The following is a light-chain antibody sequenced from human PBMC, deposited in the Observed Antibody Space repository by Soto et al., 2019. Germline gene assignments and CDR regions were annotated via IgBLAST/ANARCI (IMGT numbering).Light chain of an antibody. V-gene: IGLV4-69*01. J-gene: IGLJ2*01. CDR3: QTWGADLSVV. CDR1: SGHSSYA. Sequence: QAVVTQSPSASASLGASVKLTCTLSSGHSSYAIAWHQQQPEKGPRYLMKVNSDGSHNKGDGIPDRFSGSSSGAERYLTISSLQSEDEADYYCQTWGADLSVVFGGGTKLTVL. CDR2: VNSDGSH.